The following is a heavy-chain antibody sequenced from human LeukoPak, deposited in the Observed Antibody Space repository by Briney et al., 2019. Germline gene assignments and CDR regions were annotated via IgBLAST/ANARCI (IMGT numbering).Heavy chain of an antibody. V-gene: IGHV1-69*01. Sequence: ASVKVSCKASGGTFSSYAISWVRQAPGQGLEWMGGIIPIFGTANYAQKFQGRVTITADESTSTAYMELSSLRSEDTAVYYCARPYNWNYDYYYYGMDVRGQGTTVTVSS. D-gene: IGHD1-7*01. CDR2: IIPIFGTA. J-gene: IGHJ6*02. CDR3: ARPYNWNYDYYYYGMDV. CDR1: GGTFSSYA.